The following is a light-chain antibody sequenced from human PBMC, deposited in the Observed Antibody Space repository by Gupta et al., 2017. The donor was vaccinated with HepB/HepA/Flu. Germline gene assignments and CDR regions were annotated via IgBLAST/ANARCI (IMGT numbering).Light chain of an antibody. Sequence: QAVLTQPSSLSASPGASASLTCTLRSGINVGTYSIYWYQQKPRSPPQYLPRYKSDSDKQQGSGVPSRFSGSKDASADAGTLPSSGLQSEDEAYYYCLIWHSSAGVFGGGTKLTVL. J-gene: IGLJ3*02. CDR1: SGINVGTYS. CDR3: LIWHSSAGV. CDR2: YKSDSDK. V-gene: IGLV5-45*02.